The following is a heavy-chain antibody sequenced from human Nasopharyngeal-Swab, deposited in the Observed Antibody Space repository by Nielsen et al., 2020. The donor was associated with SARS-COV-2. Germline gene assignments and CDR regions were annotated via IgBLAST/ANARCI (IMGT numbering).Heavy chain of an antibody. Sequence: GESLKISCKGSGYSFTSYWIAWVRPMPGKGLEWVGIIYPRDSDTRYSPSFQGQVTISADKSISTAYLQWSSLKASDTAMYYCVRPEGVATSFKYYFQYGMDVWGQGTMVTVSS. CDR1: GYSFTSYW. V-gene: IGHV5-51*01. D-gene: IGHD5-12*01. J-gene: IGHJ6*02. CDR3: VRPEGVATSFKYYFQYGMDV. CDR2: IYPRDSDT.